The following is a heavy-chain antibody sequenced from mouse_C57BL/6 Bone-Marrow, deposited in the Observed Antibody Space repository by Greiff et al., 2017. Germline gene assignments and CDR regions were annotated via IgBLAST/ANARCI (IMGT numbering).Heavy chain of an antibody. J-gene: IGHJ2*01. V-gene: IGHV1-74*01. Sequence: HVQLKQPWAELVKPGASVKVSCKASGYSFTSYWMHLVKQRPGQGLAWIGRIHPSVSDTNYNQKFKGKATLTVDKSSSTAYMQLSSLTSEDSAVYYCAISTTVVAQYYFDYWGQGTTLTVSS. D-gene: IGHD1-1*01. CDR1: GYSFTSYW. CDR2: IHPSVSDT. CDR3: AISTTVVAQYYFDY.